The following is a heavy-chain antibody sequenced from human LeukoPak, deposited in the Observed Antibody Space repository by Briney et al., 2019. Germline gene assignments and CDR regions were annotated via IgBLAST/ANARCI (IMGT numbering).Heavy chain of an antibody. Sequence: GASVKVSCKASGGTFSSYAISCVRQAPGQGLEWMGGIIPIFGTANYAQKLQGRVKITTDESTSTAYREVSSLRSEDTAVYYCARASADYDFWSGYYRYYYYYYMDVWGKGTTVTVSS. CDR3: ARASADYDFWSGYYRYYYYYYMDV. CDR2: IIPIFGTA. V-gene: IGHV1-69*05. D-gene: IGHD3-3*01. J-gene: IGHJ6*03. CDR1: GGTFSSYA.